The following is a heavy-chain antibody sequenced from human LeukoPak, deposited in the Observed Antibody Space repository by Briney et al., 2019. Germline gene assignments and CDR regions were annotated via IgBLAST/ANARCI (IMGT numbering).Heavy chain of an antibody. J-gene: IGHJ3*02. CDR1: GGSISSDSYY. V-gene: IGHV4-39*07. CDR2: IYYSGST. CDR3: ARGPYSYDSSGAFDI. D-gene: IGHD3-22*01. Sequence: SETLSLTCTVSGGSISSDSYYWGWIRQPPGKGLQWIGCIYYSGSTYYKPSLKSRVTISVDTSKNQFSLKLSSVTAADTAVYFCARGPYSYDSSGAFDIWGQGTMVTVSS.